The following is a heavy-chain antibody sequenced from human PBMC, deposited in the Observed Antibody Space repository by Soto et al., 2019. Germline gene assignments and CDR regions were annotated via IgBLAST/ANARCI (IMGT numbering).Heavy chain of an antibody. CDR1: GFTFTDYH. CDR3: VRSLRATSPLTF. J-gene: IGHJ4*02. CDR2: ISETGSPT. Sequence: GGSLRLSCEASGFTFTDYHMSWIRQAPGKGLEWVALISETGSPTAGAESVKGRFTISRDNARPSVFLQMNSLRSDDTAVYFCVRSLRATSPLTFWGQGTPVTVSS. V-gene: IGHV3-11*04. D-gene: IGHD7-27*01.